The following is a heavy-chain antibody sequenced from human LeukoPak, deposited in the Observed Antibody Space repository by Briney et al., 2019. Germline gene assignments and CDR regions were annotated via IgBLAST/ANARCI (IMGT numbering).Heavy chain of an antibody. CDR2: IYPGDSDT. CDR1: GYNFTIYW. CDR3: ARRYYDVSDFLSHFDY. Sequence: GESLKISCKGSGYNFTIYWIGWVRQMPGKGLEWMGIIYPGDSDTRYSPSFQGQVTISADKSISTAYLQWSSLKASDTAMYYCARRYYDVSDFLSHFDYWGQGTLVTVSS. J-gene: IGHJ4*02. V-gene: IGHV5-51*01. D-gene: IGHD3-22*01.